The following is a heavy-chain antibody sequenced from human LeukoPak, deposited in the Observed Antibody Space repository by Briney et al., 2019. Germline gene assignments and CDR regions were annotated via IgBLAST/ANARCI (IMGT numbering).Heavy chain of an antibody. J-gene: IGHJ5*02. V-gene: IGHV4-39*07. CDR1: GGSISSSSYY. Sequence: TSETLSLTCTVSGGSISSSSYYWGWIRQPPGKGLEWIGSIYYSGSTNYNPSLKSRVTISVDTSKNQFSLKLSSVTAADTAVYYCAGSYYYGSGSYFWFDPWGQGTLVTVSS. CDR2: IYYSGST. D-gene: IGHD3-10*01. CDR3: AGSYYYGSGSYFWFDP.